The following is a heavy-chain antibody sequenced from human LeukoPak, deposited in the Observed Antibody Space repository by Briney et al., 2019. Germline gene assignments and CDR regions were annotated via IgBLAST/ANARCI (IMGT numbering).Heavy chain of an antibody. D-gene: IGHD1-26*01. CDR2: IYSGGRT. V-gene: IGHV3-53*01. Sequence: GGSLRLSCAASGFTVSSNYMSWVRQAPGKGLEWVSVIYSGGRTYYADSVKGRLTISRDNSKNTLYLQMNSLRAEDTAVYYCASGSYGRYFDYWGQGTLVTVSS. J-gene: IGHJ4*02. CDR1: GFTVSSNY. CDR3: ASGSYGRYFDY.